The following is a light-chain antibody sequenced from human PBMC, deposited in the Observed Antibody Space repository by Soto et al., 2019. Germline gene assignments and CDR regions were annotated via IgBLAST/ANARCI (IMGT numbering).Light chain of an antibody. CDR2: GAS. Sequence: EIVLTQSPGTLSLSPGERATLSCRASQSVSSSYLAWYQQKPGQAPRLLIYGASSRATGIPDRFSGSGSGTHFTLTISRLEPEDFAVYYCQQYGNSRTFGQGTKVEIK. CDR1: QSVSSSY. V-gene: IGKV3-20*01. J-gene: IGKJ1*01. CDR3: QQYGNSRT.